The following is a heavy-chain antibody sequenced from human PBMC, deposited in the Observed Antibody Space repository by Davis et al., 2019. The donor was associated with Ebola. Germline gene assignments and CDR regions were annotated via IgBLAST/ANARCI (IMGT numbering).Heavy chain of an antibody. D-gene: IGHD3-22*01. V-gene: IGHV4-39*01. CDR1: GGSISSSSSY. CDR2: IYYSGST. CDR3: ARQPLMVIYWFDP. J-gene: IGHJ5*02. Sequence: SETLSLTCTVSGGSISSSSSYWGWIRQPPGKGLEWIGSIYYSGSTYYNPSLKSRVTISVDTSKNQFSLKLSSVTAADTAVYYCARQPLMVIYWFDPWGQGTLVTVSS.